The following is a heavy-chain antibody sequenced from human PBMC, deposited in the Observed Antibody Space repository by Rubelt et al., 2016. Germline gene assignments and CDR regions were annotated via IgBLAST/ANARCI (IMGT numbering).Heavy chain of an antibody. J-gene: IGHJ3*02. D-gene: IGHD2-21*02. CDR1: GGSFSAYY. CDR2: INQSGST. V-gene: IGHV4-34*01. Sequence: GGSFSAYYWSWIRQPPGKGLEWIGEINQSGSTSYNPSLKSRVTISGDTSKNQFSLKLSSVTAADTAVYYCARSIGAYCGGDCYLPGFAFDIWGQGTMVTVSS. CDR3: ARSIGAYCGGDCYLPGFAFDI.